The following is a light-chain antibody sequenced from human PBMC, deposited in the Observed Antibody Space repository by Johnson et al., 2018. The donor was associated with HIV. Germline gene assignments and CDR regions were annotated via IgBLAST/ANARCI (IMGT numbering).Light chain of an antibody. Sequence: QSVLTQPPSVSAAPGQKVTISCSGSSSNIGNNYVSWYQQLPGTAPKLLIYDNNKRPSGIPDRFSGSKSGTSATLGITGLQTGDEADYYCGTWDSSLSAGPLPVFGTGTKVTVL. CDR3: GTWDSSLSAGPLPV. V-gene: IGLV1-51*01. CDR2: DNN. CDR1: SSNIGNNY. J-gene: IGLJ1*01.